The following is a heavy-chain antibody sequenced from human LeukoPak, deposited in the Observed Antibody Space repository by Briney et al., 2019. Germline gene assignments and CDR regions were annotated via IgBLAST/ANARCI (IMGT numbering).Heavy chain of an antibody. V-gene: IGHV1-2*06. D-gene: IGHD3-22*01. CDR3: ARDQDSSGYYDY. CDR1: GYTFTGYY. Sequence: ASVKVSCKASGYTFTGYYIHWVRQAPGQGLEWMGRINPNSGGTNYAQKFQGRVTMTRDTSISTAYMELSRLRSDDTAVYYCARDQDSSGYYDYRGQGTLVTVSS. CDR2: INPNSGGT. J-gene: IGHJ4*02.